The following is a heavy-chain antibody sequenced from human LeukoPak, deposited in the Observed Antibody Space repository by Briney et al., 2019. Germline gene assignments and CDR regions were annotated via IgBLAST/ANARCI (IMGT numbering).Heavy chain of an antibody. CDR1: GGSISSSSYY. Sequence: PSETLSLTYTVSGGSISSSSYYWGWIRQPPGKGLEWIGSIYYSGSTYYNPSLKSRVTISVDTSKNQFSLKLSSVTAADTAVYYCARRKLWAFDYWGQGTLVTVSS. CDR2: IYYSGST. V-gene: IGHV4-39*01. J-gene: IGHJ4*02. CDR3: ARRKLWAFDY. D-gene: IGHD5-18*01.